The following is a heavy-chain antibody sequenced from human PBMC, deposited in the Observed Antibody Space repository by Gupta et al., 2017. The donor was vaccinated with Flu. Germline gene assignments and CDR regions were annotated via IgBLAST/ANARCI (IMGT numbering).Heavy chain of an antibody. V-gene: IGHV3-21*01. D-gene: IGHD2-21*01. CDR3: ARDIAIYGGNAAEFDY. J-gene: IGHJ4*02. CDR2: ISNRNTYI. Sequence: APGKRLVWVSSISNRNTYIYNADSVRGQFTISRDNAKNSLYLHMNSLRAEDTAVYYCARDIAIYGGNAAEFDYWGQGALVTVSS.